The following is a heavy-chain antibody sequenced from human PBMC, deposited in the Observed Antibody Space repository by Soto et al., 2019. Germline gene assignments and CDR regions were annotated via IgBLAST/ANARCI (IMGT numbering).Heavy chain of an antibody. CDR3: ARGETGATRYYYYYGMDV. CDR1: GGTFSSYA. CDR2: ISAYNGNT. V-gene: IGHV1-18*01. Sequence: QVQLVQSGAEVKKPGSSVKVSCKASGGTFSSYAISWVRQAPGQGLEWMGGISAYNGNTNYAQKLQGRVTMTTDTSTSTAYMELRSLRSDDTAVYYCARGETGATRYYYYYGMDVWGQGTTVTVSS. D-gene: IGHD1-1*01. J-gene: IGHJ6*02.